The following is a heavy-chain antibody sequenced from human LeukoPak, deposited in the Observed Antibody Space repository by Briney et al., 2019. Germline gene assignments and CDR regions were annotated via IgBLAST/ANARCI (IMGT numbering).Heavy chain of an antibody. V-gene: IGHV4-34*01. CDR1: GGSFSGYY. D-gene: IGHD4-17*01. J-gene: IGHJ4*02. CDR3: ARGRNYGDYFDY. Sequence: PPETLSLTCVVYGGSFSGYYWSWIRQPPGKGLEWIGEINHSGSTNYNPSLKSRVTISVDTSKNQFSLKLSSVTAADTAVYYCARGRNYGDYFDYWGQGTLVTVSS. CDR2: INHSGST.